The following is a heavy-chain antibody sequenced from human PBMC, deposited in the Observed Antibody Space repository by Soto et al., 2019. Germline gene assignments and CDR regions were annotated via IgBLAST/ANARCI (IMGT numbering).Heavy chain of an antibody. CDR1: GRTFSNYG. Sequence: QVQLVQSGAEVKNPGSSVRVSCKASGRTFSNYGISWVRQAPGQGLEWMGGIIPIFGTPKYAQKFQGKVTITADTSTTTVYMYLSSLRSEDTAVYYCARGTSGQISDYLDYWGQGTLVTVSS. J-gene: IGHJ4*02. D-gene: IGHD2-15*01. CDR3: ARGTSGQISDYLDY. CDR2: IIPIFGTP. V-gene: IGHV1-69*06.